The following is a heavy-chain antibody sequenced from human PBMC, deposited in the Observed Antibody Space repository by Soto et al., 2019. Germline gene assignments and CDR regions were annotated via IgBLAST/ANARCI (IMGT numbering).Heavy chain of an antibody. J-gene: IGHJ4*02. Sequence: PGGSLRLSCAASRFTFNRYSMNWVRDAPGKGLEWVSSISSTTNYIYYGDSMKGRFTISRDNAKNSLYLEMNSLRAEDTAVYYCARESEDLTSNFDYWGQGILVRVSS. CDR1: RFTFNRYS. CDR2: ISSTTNYI. CDR3: ARESEDLTSNFDY. V-gene: IGHV3-21*06.